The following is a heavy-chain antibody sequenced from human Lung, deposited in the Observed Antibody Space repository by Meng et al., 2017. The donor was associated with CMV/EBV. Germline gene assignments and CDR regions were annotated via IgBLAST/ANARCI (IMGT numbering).Heavy chain of an antibody. CDR1: GYSFSGFY. D-gene: IGHD6-19*01. Sequence: VQLVQSGAEVKRPGASVKISCQASGYSFSGFYLNWARQAPGHCLEWLGRVNPISDDTHLAQKFEGRITVTRGATINTAFMELTRLRPDDTAVYYCAKSSDNGWSSWGPGTLVTVSS. CDR2: VNPISDDT. J-gene: IGHJ4*01. V-gene: IGHV1-2*06. CDR3: AKSSDNGWSS.